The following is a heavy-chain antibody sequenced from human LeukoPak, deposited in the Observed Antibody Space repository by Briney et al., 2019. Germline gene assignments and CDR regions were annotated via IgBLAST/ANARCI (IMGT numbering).Heavy chain of an antibody. Sequence: SETLSLTCTVSGGSISSYYWSWIRQPPGKGLEWIGYIYYSGSTNYNPSLKSRVTISVDTSKNQFFLKLSSVTAADTAVYYCARLVAARPTNWFDPWGQGTLVTVSS. CDR3: ARLVAARPTNWFDP. D-gene: IGHD6-6*01. J-gene: IGHJ5*02. CDR2: IYYSGST. CDR1: GGSISSYY. V-gene: IGHV4-59*01.